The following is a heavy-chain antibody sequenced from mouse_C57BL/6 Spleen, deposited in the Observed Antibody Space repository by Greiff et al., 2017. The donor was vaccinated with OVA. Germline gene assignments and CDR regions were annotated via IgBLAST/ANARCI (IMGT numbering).Heavy chain of an antibody. CDR3: ARSYSNYDYAMDY. CDR2: IYPGDGDT. CDR1: GYAFSSSW. Sequence: QVQLKQSGPELVKPGASVKISCKASGYAFSSSWMNWVKQRPGKGLEWIGRIYPGDGDTNYNGKFKGKASLTADKSSSTAYMQLSSLTSEDSAVYFCARSYSNYDYAMDYWGQGTSVTVSS. V-gene: IGHV1-82*01. J-gene: IGHJ4*01. D-gene: IGHD2-5*01.